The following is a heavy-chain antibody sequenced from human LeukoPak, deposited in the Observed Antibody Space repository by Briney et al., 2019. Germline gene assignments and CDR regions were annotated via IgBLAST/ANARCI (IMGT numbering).Heavy chain of an antibody. D-gene: IGHD3-10*01. Sequence: SETLSLTCTVSGASIRSSNHYWGWIRQAPGKGLEWIGNIYSGGSTPYNPSLKSRVAIHDDTSKNQVSLNLTSVTAADTAIYYCAKTLWFGELSYYFDYWGQGTLVTVSS. CDR2: IYSGGST. CDR3: AKTLWFGELSYYFDY. CDR1: GASIRSSNHY. V-gene: IGHV4-39*01. J-gene: IGHJ4*02.